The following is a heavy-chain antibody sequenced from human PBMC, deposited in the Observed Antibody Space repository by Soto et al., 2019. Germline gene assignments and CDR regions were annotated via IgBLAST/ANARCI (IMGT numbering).Heavy chain of an antibody. V-gene: IGHV3-30-3*01. J-gene: IGHJ3*02. CDR1: RFTFNTVA. CDR3: ARDGSGDAFDI. CDR2: ISYDGSNK. Sequence: PGGSLRLSCAASRFTFNTVAMHWVRQAPGRGLEWVAVISYDGSNKYYADSVKGRFTISRDNSINTLYLQMNSLRVEDTAVYYCARDGSGDAFDIWGQGTMVTVSS. D-gene: IGHD3-10*01.